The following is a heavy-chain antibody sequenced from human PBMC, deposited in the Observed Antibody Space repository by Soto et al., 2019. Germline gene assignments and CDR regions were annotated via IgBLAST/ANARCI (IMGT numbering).Heavy chain of an antibody. CDR3: ARDGVLCRNKPCYYYYGMDV. J-gene: IGHJ6*02. D-gene: IGHD2-8*02. Sequence: HVQLVESGGGVVQPGRSLRLSCAASGFTFSSYAMHWFRQAPGKGLEWVAVISDAGSNKYYADAVKGRFTISRDNSKNTLYLQMNSLRAEDTAVYYCARDGVLCRNKPCYYYYGMDVWGQGNTVTVSS. CDR2: ISDAGSNK. V-gene: IGHV3-30-3*01. CDR1: GFTFSSYA.